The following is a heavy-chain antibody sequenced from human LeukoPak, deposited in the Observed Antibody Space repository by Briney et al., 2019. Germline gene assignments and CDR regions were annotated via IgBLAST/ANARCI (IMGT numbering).Heavy chain of an antibody. Sequence: GAAVKVSSKASGYTFTRYGISWVRQAPGQGREWMGWINAYNGNTNYAQKLQGTVTMTTVTTTSTDYMELRSLRSDDTAVYYCARDGTAMTTVSWFDPWGQGTLVTVSS. J-gene: IGHJ5*02. CDR3: ARDGTAMTTVSWFDP. D-gene: IGHD4-11*01. CDR2: INAYNGNT. V-gene: IGHV1-18*01. CDR1: GYTFTRYG.